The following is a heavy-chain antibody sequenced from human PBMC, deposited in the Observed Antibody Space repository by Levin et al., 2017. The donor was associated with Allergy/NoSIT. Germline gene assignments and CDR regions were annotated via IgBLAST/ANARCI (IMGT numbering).Heavy chain of an antibody. V-gene: IGHV1-3*01. CDR1: GYSFTTYA. J-gene: IGHJ6*02. CDR2: IKGDNGDT. Sequence: GESLKISCKASGYSFTTYALNWVRQAPGQRLEWMGRIKGDNGDTEYSQKFQGRVSITTDPSASTVYMEVSSLTSEDTAVYYCARDSKSLRFLDHFGMDVWGQGTTVTVSS. D-gene: IGHD3-3*01. CDR3: ARDSKSLRFLDHFGMDV.